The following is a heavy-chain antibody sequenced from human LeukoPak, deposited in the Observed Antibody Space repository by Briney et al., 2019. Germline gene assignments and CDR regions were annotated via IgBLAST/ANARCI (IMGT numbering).Heavy chain of an antibody. CDR3: TTGSLD. J-gene: IGHJ4*02. V-gene: IGHV3-15*01. CDR2: IKSKTGGGTT. CDR1: GFTFSDSW. Sequence: GGSLRLSWEASGFTFSDSWMSWVRQAPGKGLEWVGHIKSKTGGGTTAYGAPVEGRFTISRDDAERTVYLQMKSLKAEDTAVYYCTTGSLDWGQGTLVTVSS.